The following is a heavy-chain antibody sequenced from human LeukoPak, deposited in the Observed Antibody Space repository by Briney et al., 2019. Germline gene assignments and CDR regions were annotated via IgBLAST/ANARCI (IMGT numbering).Heavy chain of an antibody. D-gene: IGHD6-13*01. CDR2: INHSGST. Sequence: SETLSLTCAVYGGSFSGYYWSWIRQPPGKGLEWIGEINHSGSTNYNPSLKSRVTISVDTSKNQFSLKLSSVTAADTAVYYCARALMLYSSSWDYYFDYWGQGTLVTVSS. CDR3: ARALMLYSSSWDYYFDY. J-gene: IGHJ4*02. CDR1: GGSFSGYY. V-gene: IGHV4-34*01.